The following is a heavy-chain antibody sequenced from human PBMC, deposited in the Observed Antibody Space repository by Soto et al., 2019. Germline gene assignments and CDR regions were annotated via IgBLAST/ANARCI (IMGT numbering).Heavy chain of an antibody. J-gene: IGHJ5*02. D-gene: IGHD2-15*01. CDR2: ISYSGST. CDR1: GGSISSGDFY. CDR3: ARGGPTGGSYKYNWFDP. V-gene: IGHV4-30-4*01. Sequence: LSLTCTVSGGSISSGDFYWSWIRQPPGRGLEWIGYISYSGSTYYNTSLKSRVTISVDTSKNQFSLKPNSVTAADTAVYYCARGGPTGGSYKYNWFDPWGQGTLVTVSS.